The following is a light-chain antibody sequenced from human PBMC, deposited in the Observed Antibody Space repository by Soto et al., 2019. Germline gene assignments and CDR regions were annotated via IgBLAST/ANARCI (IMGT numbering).Light chain of an antibody. J-gene: IGKJ1*01. CDR1: QSVSNNY. Sequence: EIVLTQSPGTLSLSPVERATLSCRASQSVSNNYLAWYQQKPGQAPRLLIYGASSRATGVPDRFSGSGSGTDFTLTISRLEPEDFALYYCHQYGGSPGTLGQGTKV. CDR3: HQYGGSPGT. CDR2: GAS. V-gene: IGKV3-20*01.